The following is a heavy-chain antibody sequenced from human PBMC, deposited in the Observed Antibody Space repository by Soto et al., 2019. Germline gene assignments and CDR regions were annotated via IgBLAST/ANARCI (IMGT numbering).Heavy chain of an antibody. Sequence: PWGSLRLSCAACGFTFSSYAMSWIRKAPGKGLEWVSYISSSGSTIYYADSVKGRFTISRDNAKNSLYLQMNSLRAEDTAVYYCAREAYYDFWSGYYPRAYGMDVWGQGTTVTVSS. V-gene: IGHV3-11*01. CDR2: ISSSGSTI. J-gene: IGHJ6*02. CDR3: AREAYYDFWSGYYPRAYGMDV. CDR1: GFTFSSYA. D-gene: IGHD3-3*01.